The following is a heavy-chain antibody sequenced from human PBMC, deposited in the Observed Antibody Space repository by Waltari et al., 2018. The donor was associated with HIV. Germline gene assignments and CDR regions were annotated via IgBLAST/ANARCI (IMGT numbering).Heavy chain of an antibody. D-gene: IGHD3-10*01. Sequence: QSQLQESDPGLVKPSETLSLTCTVSGGSISSNYYFWAWVRQPPRKGLEWIGTISHTGRTTYYNPALKSRVIISVDTSKDQSSLKLSSMTATDTAVYYCARQRGSGLWYFDLWGRGTLVSVSS. V-gene: IGHV4-39*01. J-gene: IGHJ2*01. CDR2: ISHTGRTT. CDR3: ARQRGSGLWYFDL. CDR1: GGSISSNYYF.